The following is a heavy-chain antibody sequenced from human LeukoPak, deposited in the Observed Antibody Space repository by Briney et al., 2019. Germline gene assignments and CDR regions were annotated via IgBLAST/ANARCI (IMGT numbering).Heavy chain of an antibody. Sequence: SETLSLTCTVSGGSISSYYWNWIRQPPGKGLEWIGEINHSGRTNYNPSLKGRVTISVDTSKNQFSLKLSSVTAADTAVYYWARGLKRLFYYYYMDVWGKGTTVTVSS. D-gene: IGHD6-19*01. V-gene: IGHV4-34*01. CDR1: GGSISSYY. CDR3: ARGLKRLFYYYYMDV. CDR2: INHSGRT. J-gene: IGHJ6*03.